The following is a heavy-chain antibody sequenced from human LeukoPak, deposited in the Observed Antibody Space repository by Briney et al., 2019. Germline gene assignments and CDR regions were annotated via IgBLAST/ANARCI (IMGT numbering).Heavy chain of an antibody. Sequence: SGGSLRLSCAASGFTFSSYEMNWVRHAPGKGLGWVSYIYSSGGNIYYADSVKGRFTISRDNAKNSLYLQMNSLRVEDTAVYYCAREGADGYNVGFDYWGQGTLVTVSS. CDR1: GFTFSSYE. V-gene: IGHV3-48*03. CDR2: IYSSGGNI. D-gene: IGHD5-24*01. J-gene: IGHJ4*02. CDR3: AREGADGYNVGFDY.